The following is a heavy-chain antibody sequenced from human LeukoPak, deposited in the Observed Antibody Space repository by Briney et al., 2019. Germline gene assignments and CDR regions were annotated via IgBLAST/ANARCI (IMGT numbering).Heavy chain of an antibody. CDR2: ISWNSGSI. Sequence: GRSLRLSCAASGFTFDDYAMHWVRQAPGKGLEWVSGISWNSGSIGYADSVKGRFTISRDNAKNSLYPQMNSLRAEDTALYYCAKATMGSGSYLDGMDVWGQGTTVTVSS. CDR1: GFTFDDYA. V-gene: IGHV3-9*01. CDR3: AKATMGSGSYLDGMDV. J-gene: IGHJ6*02. D-gene: IGHD3-10*01.